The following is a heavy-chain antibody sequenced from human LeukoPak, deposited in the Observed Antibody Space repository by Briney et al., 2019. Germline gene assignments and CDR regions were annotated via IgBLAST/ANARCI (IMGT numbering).Heavy chain of an antibody. CDR1: GGTISSYF. D-gene: IGHD2-2*02. CDR3: ARLLNKYRLDY. Sequence: SETLSLTCTVSGGTISSYFWSWIRQPPGKGLEWIGYIYYSGDTNYNPSLKSRVTISVDMSKNQFSLKLSSVTAAHTAVYYCARLLNKYRLDYWGQGTLVTVSS. J-gene: IGHJ4*02. V-gene: IGHV4-59*08. CDR2: IYYSGDT.